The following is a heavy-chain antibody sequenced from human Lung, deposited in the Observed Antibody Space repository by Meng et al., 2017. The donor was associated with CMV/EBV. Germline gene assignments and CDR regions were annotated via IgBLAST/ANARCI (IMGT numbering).Heavy chain of an antibody. Sequence: GEXXTISCAASGFTFDDYGMSWVRQAPGKGLEWVSGINWNGGSTGYADSVKGRFTISRDNAKNSLYLQMNSLRAEDTALYYCARDLLRYDFWSGYHNHYYYYYCMDVWXQGTTVTVSS. CDR2: INWNGGST. D-gene: IGHD3-3*01. CDR3: ARDLLRYDFWSGYHNHYYYYYCMDV. V-gene: IGHV3-20*04. J-gene: IGHJ6*02. CDR1: GFTFDDYG.